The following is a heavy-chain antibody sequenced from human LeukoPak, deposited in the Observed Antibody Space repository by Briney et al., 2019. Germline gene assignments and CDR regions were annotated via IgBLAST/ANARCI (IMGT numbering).Heavy chain of an antibody. Sequence: GGSLRLSCAASGFTFSTYALNWVRQAPGKGLEWVSTISGSGDSTYYADSVKGRFTISRDNSKNTLYLQMNSLRAEDTAVYYCASGGEAAAFDYWGQGTLVTVSS. D-gene: IGHD2-21*01. J-gene: IGHJ4*02. CDR2: ISGSGDST. CDR1: GFTFSTYA. CDR3: ASGGEAAAFDY. V-gene: IGHV3-23*01.